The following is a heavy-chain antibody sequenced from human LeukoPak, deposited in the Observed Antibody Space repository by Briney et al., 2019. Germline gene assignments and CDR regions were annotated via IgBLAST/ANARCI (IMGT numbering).Heavy chain of an antibody. CDR1: VFSFRNPW. CDR3: TTALAAAGTDPTPTTYYYYGMDV. D-gene: IGHD6-13*01. J-gene: IGHJ6*04. V-gene: IGHV3-15*01. Sequence: GGSLRLSCAPSVFSFRNPWVGWVRQPPGDGLGWGGRFKSITDDGTPDYAAPVKGRFTISRDDSKNTLYLQMNSLKTEDTAVYYCTTALAAAGTDPTPTTYYYYGMDVWGKGTTVTVSS. CDR2: FKSITDDGTP.